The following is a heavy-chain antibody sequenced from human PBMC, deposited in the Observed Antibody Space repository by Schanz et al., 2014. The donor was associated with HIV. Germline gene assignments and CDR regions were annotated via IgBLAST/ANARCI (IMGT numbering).Heavy chain of an antibody. V-gene: IGHV3-7*01. CDR2: INQDASTI. CDR1: GFMFSDHY. J-gene: IGHJ4*02. CDR3: LKSGDF. D-gene: IGHD5-12*01. Sequence: EVQLVESGGGLVQPGGSLRLSCAASGFMFSDHYMDWVRLIPGKGLEWVANINQDASTIRYVDSVKGRFTISRDNAKNSLHLQMNSLRGDDTALYYCLKSGDFWGQGTLVTVSS.